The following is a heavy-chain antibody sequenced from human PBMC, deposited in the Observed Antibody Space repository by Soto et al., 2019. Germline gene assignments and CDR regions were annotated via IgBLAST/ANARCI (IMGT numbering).Heavy chain of an antibody. D-gene: IGHD3-3*01. Sequence: SETLSLTCAVYGGSFSGYYWSWIRQPPGKGLEWIGEINHSGSTNYNPSLKSRVTISVDTSKNQFSLKLSSVTAADTAVYYCARGYYDFWSGYYTEGYYYYMDVWAKGTTVTVSS. J-gene: IGHJ6*03. CDR2: INHSGST. V-gene: IGHV4-34*01. CDR3: ARGYYDFWSGYYTEGYYYYMDV. CDR1: GGSFSGYY.